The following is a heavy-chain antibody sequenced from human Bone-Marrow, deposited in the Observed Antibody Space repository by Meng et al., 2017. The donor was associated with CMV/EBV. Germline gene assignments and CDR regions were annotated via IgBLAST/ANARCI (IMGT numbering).Heavy chain of an antibody. CDR1: GFTFSSYW. Sequence: GGSLRLSCAASGFTFSSYWMSWVRQAPGKGLEWVANIKQDGSEKYYVDSVKGRFTISRDNAKNSLYLQMNSLRAEDTAVYYCARRGGTDCSSTSCYTAFDYWGQGTLVTVSS. J-gene: IGHJ4*02. CDR3: ARRGGTDCSSTSCYTAFDY. CDR2: IKQDGSEK. V-gene: IGHV3-7*01. D-gene: IGHD2-2*02.